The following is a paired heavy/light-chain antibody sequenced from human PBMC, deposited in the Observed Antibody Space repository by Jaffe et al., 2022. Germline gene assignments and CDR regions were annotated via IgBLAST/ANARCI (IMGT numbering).Light chain of an antibody. CDR1: TLRSHY. CDR2: GKN. Sequence: SSELTQDPTVSVALGQTVRITCQGDTLRSHYANWYQQKPGQAPVLVIYGKNNRPSGIPDRFSGSTSRNTASLTITGAQAEDEADYYCHSRDSSGNHLGVFGGGTKLTVL. CDR3: HSRDSSGNHLGV. V-gene: IGLV3-19*01. J-gene: IGLJ3*02.
Heavy chain of an antibody. D-gene: IGHD1-1*01. CDR2: ISSSGSTT. V-gene: IGHV3-48*03. CDR1: GFTFNIYE. J-gene: IGHJ3*02. Sequence: EVQLVESGGSLVEPGGSLRLSCAASGFTFNIYEMNWVRQAPGKGLEWISYISSSGSTTYYADSVKGRFTISRDNAKNSLYVQMNSLRAEDTAIYYCVRDDAGAFDIWGQGTMVTVSS. CDR3: VRDDAGAFDI.